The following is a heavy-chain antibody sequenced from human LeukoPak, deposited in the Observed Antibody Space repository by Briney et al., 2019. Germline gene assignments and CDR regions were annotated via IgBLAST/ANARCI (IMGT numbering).Heavy chain of an antibody. CDR2: ISPYNGNT. Sequence: ASVKVSCKASGYTFINYGITWVRQAPGQGLEWMGWISPYNGNTKYLQKFQGRVTMTTDTSTGTASMEVRSLRSDDTAVYYCAREESIGRYQFLHEYWGQGTLVTVSS. D-gene: IGHD1-26*01. J-gene: IGHJ4*02. V-gene: IGHV1-18*01. CDR1: GYTFINYG. CDR3: AREESIGRYQFLHEY.